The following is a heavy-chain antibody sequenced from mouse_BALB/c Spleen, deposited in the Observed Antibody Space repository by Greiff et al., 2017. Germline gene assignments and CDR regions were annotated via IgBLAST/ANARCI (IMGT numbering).Heavy chain of an antibody. CDR3: ARVPYYYGSSYWYFDV. CDR2: INSNGGRP. J-gene: IGHJ1*01. D-gene: IGHD1-1*01. CDR1: GFTFSSYG. V-gene: IGHV5-6-3*01. Sequence: DVHLVESGGGLVQPGGSLKLSCAASGFTFSSYGMSWVRQTPDKRLEFVATINSNGGRPDSPDSVKGRFTLSRDNAKNTLYLQMSSLKSEDTAMYYCARVPYYYGSSYWYFDVWGAGTTVTVSS.